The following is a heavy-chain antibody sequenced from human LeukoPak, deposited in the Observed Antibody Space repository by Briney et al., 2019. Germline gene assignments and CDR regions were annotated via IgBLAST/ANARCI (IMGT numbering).Heavy chain of an antibody. CDR1: GFTLSRSW. CDR3: ARGTTGTTDFDY. Sequence: GGSLRLSCEASGFTLSRSWMSWVRQAPGKGLEWVANIKQDGSEKYYVDSVKGRFTISRDSAKNSLYLQMNSLRAEDTAVYYCARGTTGTTDFDYWGQGTLVTVSS. CDR2: IKQDGSEK. V-gene: IGHV3-7*03. D-gene: IGHD1-1*01. J-gene: IGHJ4*02.